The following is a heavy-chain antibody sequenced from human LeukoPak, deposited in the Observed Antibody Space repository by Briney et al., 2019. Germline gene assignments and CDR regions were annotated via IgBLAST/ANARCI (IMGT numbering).Heavy chain of an antibody. CDR3: ARDRSSSWPYYYYCYGMDV. CDR2: IYYSGST. J-gene: IGHJ6*02. D-gene: IGHD6-13*01. CDR1: GGSISSVGYY. Sequence: SETLSLTCTVSGGSISSVGYYWSWIRQHPGKGLEWIGYIYYSGSTYYNPSLKSRVTISVDTSKNQFSLKLSSVTAADTAVYYCARDRSSSWPYYYYCYGMDVWGQGTTVTVSS. V-gene: IGHV4-31*03.